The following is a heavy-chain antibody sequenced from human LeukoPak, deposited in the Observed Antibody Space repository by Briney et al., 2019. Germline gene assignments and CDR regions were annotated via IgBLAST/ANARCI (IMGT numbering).Heavy chain of an antibody. CDR2: ISAYNGNT. Sequence: ASVKVSCKASGYTFTSYGIIWVRQAPGQGLEWMGWISAYNGNTNYAQKLQGRVTMTTDTSTSTAYMELRSLRSDDTAVYYCARVGYYDILTGYYGGGYYYYYMDVWGKGTTVTVSS. V-gene: IGHV1-18*01. J-gene: IGHJ6*03. D-gene: IGHD3-9*01. CDR3: ARVGYYDILTGYYGGGYYYYYMDV. CDR1: GYTFTSYG.